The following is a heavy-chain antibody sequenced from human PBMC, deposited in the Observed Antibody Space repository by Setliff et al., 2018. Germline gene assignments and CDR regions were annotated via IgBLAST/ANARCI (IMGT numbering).Heavy chain of an antibody. J-gene: IGHJ4*02. D-gene: IGHD2-2*01. Sequence: GGSLRLSCAASGLIFTSYSMNWVRQAPGKGLEWVSSISSSSAYIYYVDSVKGRFTFSRDNAKNSLYLQMNSLRAEDTAVYYCARSRDCDTTTCHIYCRGAFDYWGQGTLVTVSS. CDR3: ARSRDCDTTTCHIYCRGAFDY. CDR2: ISSSSAYI. V-gene: IGHV3-21*04. CDR1: GLIFTSYS.